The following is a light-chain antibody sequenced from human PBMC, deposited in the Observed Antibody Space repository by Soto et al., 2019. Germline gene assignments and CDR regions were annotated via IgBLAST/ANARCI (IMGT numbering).Light chain of an antibody. CDR3: QQRASWPLFT. CDR1: QNIRGH. CDR2: ETS. J-gene: IGKJ3*01. Sequence: EVVLTQSPATLSLSPGERATLSCRASQNIRGHLVWYQHKPGQAPRLLIYETSNRATGIPARFSGSGSETDFTLTISSLEPEDVAVYFCQQRASWPLFTFGPGTKVDI. V-gene: IGKV3-11*01.